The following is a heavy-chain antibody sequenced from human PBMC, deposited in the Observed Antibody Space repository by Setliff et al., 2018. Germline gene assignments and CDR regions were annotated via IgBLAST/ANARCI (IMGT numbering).Heavy chain of an antibody. J-gene: IGHJ4*02. D-gene: IGHD3-10*01. CDR2: IKRITDSGTT. CDR1: GFTFSNAW. CDR3: ARGPGFGELLNPNYFDY. Sequence: GGSLRLSCTASGFTFSNAWMSWVRQAPGKGLEWVGRIKRITDSGTTDHAAPVKGRFTVSRDDSISTLYLQMNSLRAEDTAVYYCARGPGFGELLNPNYFDYWGQGTLVTVSS. V-gene: IGHV3-15*01.